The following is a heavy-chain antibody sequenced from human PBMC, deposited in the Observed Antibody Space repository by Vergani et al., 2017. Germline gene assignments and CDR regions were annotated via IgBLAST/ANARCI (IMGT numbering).Heavy chain of an antibody. J-gene: IGHJ4*02. V-gene: IGHV1-46*01. CDR3: ARLYCGGDCDY. Sequence: QVQLVQSGAEVKKPGASVKVSCKASGYTFTSYYMHWVRQAPGQGLEWMGIINPSGGSTSYAQKVQGRVTMTRYTSTSTGEMELSSLRSEDTAVYYCARLYCGGDCDYWGQGTLVTVSS. CDR1: GYTFTSYY. D-gene: IGHD2-21*01. CDR2: INPSGGST.